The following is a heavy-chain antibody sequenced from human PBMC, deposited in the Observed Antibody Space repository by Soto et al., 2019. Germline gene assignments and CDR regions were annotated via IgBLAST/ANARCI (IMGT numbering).Heavy chain of an antibody. CDR3: AREMWTRSGPQNFFDY. CDR1: GYSFTTYG. V-gene: IGHV1-18*01. Sequence: QVQLVQSEGEMKQPGASVKVSCKASGYSFTTYGFCWVRQVPGQGLEWMGYISPSSGYTTYAPNLQDRVIITTDSSTTTVYMELRSLRSDDTAVYYCAREMWTRSGPQNFFDYWGQGALVTVSS. D-gene: IGHD6-25*01. CDR2: ISPSSGYT. J-gene: IGHJ4*02.